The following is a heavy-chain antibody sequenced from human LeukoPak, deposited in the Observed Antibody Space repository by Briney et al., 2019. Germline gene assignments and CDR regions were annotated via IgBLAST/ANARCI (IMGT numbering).Heavy chain of an antibody. CDR1: GFTFSNYW. Sequence: GGSLRLSCAASGFTFSNYWMSWVRQAPGKGPEWVANIKQDGSEKYYVDSVKGRFTISRDNAKNSLYLQMNSLRAEDTAVYYCARNGYSSSWADAFDIWGQGTMVTVSS. D-gene: IGHD6-13*01. CDR3: ARNGYSSSWADAFDI. V-gene: IGHV3-7*03. J-gene: IGHJ3*02. CDR2: IKQDGSEK.